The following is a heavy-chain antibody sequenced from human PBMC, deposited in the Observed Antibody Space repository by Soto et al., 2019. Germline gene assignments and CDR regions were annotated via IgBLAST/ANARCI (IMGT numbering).Heavy chain of an antibody. V-gene: IGHV3-33*05. CDR3: ARWGTTGGLDV. CDR2: TSYDGSNN. J-gene: IGHJ4*02. D-gene: IGHD3-16*01. Sequence: QVQLVESGGGVVQPGTSLRLSCVESGFTFRSYVIHWVRQAPGKGLEWVALTSYDGSNNFYGDSVKGRFTISRHNSRNTVELQMDSLRFEDTALYSCARWGTTGGLDVWGQGTLVSVSS. CDR1: GFTFRSYV.